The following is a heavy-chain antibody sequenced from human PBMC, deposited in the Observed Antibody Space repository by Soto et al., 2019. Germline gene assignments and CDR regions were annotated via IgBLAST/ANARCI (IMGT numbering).Heavy chain of an antibody. J-gene: IGHJ4*02. CDR3: ARDATSIRGYGF. CDR1: GFTFSAYY. V-gene: IGHV3-11*05. CDR2: INHDSTDI. D-gene: IGHD2-15*01. Sequence: GGSLRLSCAASGFTFSAYYVNWVRQAPGKGLEWLSYINHDSTDINYADSVRGRFTISRDNAQNSLFLQMSSLRADDTAVYYCARDATSIRGYGFWGQGTLVTVSS.